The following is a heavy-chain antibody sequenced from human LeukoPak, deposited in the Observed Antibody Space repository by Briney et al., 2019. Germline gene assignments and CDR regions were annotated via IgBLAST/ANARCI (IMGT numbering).Heavy chain of an antibody. Sequence: SGGSLRLSCAASGFTFSSYDMNWVRQAPGKGLEWVSCISANSHYIYYADSVKGRFTIPRDNAKISLYLQMNSLRAEDTAVYYCARDRSGYTFDDWGQGTLVTVSS. CDR3: ARDRSGYTFDD. CDR1: GFTFSSYD. CDR2: ISANSHYI. J-gene: IGHJ4*02. V-gene: IGHV3-21*01. D-gene: IGHD5-18*01.